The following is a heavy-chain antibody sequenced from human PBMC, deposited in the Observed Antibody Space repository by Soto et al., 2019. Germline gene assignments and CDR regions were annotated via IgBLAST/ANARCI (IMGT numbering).Heavy chain of an antibody. V-gene: IGHV4-59*01. CDR2: IHYSGST. J-gene: IGHJ5*01. CDR3: ARGGVPAPIATNWFDS. Sequence: QVQLQESGPGLVKPSETLSLTCTVSGGSISTYYWSWIRQPPGKGLEWIGYIHYSGSTNYNPSLTSRVTISVDTSKNQFSLKLTSVTAADTAVYYCARGGVPAPIATNWFDSWGQGTLVTVSS. D-gene: IGHD2-2*02. CDR1: GGSISTYY.